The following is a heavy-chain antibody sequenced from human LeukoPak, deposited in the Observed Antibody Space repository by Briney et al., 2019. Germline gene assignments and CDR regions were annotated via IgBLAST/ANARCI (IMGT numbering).Heavy chain of an antibody. D-gene: IGHD6-19*01. CDR2: IWYDGSNK. CDR3: AKVAVAGNFDY. V-gene: IGHV3-33*06. J-gene: IGHJ4*02. Sequence: PGGSLRLSCAASGFTFSSYGMHWVRQAPGKGLEWVAVIWYDGSNKYYADSVKGRFTISRDNSKNTLYLQMNSLRAEDTAVYYCAKVAVAGNFDYWGQGTLVTVSS. CDR1: GFTFSSYG.